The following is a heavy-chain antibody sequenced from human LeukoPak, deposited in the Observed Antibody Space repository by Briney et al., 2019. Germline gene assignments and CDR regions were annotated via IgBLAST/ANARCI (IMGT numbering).Heavy chain of an antibody. CDR1: QFSVSINF. D-gene: IGHD1-26*01. J-gene: IGHJ4*02. CDR3: ARRVVGATSVDYFDY. V-gene: IGHV3-66*04. CDR2: ISSGGTT. Sequence: GGSLRLSCAASQFSVSINFMSWVRQTPGKGLEWVSVISSGGTTYYADSVKGRFTISRDNSKNTVSLQMNSLRAEDTAVYYCARRVVGATSVDYFDYWGQGTLVTVSS.